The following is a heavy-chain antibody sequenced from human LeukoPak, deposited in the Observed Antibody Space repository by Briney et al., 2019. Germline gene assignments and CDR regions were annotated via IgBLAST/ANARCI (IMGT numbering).Heavy chain of an antibody. CDR3: ARDGMDYYGSGSVDY. CDR1: GYTFTSYA. D-gene: IGHD3-10*01. CDR2: INAGNGNT. V-gene: IGHV1-3*01. J-gene: IGHJ4*02. Sequence: GASVKVSCKASGYTFTSYAMHWVRQAPGQRLEWMGWINAGNGNTKYSQKFQGRVTITRDTSASTAYMELSSLRSEDTAVYYCARDGMDYYGSGSVDYWGQGTLVTVSS.